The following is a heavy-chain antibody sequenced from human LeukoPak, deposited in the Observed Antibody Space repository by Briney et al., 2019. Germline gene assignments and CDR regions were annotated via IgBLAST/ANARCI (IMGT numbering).Heavy chain of an antibody. Sequence: SETLSLTCTVPGGSISSYYWSWIRQPPGKGLEWIGYIYTSGSTNYNPSLKSRVTISVDTSKNQFSLKLSSVTAEDTAVYYCARHERVLSSSWYFWFDTWGQGTLVTVSS. CDR1: GGSISSYY. D-gene: IGHD6-13*01. CDR2: IYTSGST. J-gene: IGHJ5*02. CDR3: ARHERVLSSSWYFWFDT. V-gene: IGHV4-4*09.